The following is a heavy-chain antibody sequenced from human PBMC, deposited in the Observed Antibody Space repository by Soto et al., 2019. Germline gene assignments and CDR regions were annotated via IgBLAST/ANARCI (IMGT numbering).Heavy chain of an antibody. CDR2: INHSGST. CDR3: ARLPLSSSSSAPRYYYYYGMDV. D-gene: IGHD6-6*01. CDR1: GGSFSSYY. V-gene: IGHV4-34*01. J-gene: IGHJ6*02. Sequence: SETLSLTCAVYGGSFSSYYWSWIRQPPGKGLEWIGEINHSGSTNYNPSLKSRVTISVDTSKNQFSLKLSSVTAADTAVYYCARLPLSSSSSAPRYYYYYGMDVWGQGTTVTVSS.